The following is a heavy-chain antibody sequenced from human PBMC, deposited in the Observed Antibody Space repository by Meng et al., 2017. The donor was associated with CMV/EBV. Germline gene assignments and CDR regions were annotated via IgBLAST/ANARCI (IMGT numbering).Heavy chain of an antibody. CDR3: ARGGIAAAGLH. CDR1: GGSISSSSYY. D-gene: IGHD6-13*01. Sequence: QESGPGLVKPSETLSLPCTVSGGSISSSSYYWGWIRQPPGKGLEWIGSIYYSGSTYYNPSLKSRVTISVDTSKNQFSLKLSSVTAADTAVYYCARGGIAAAGLHWGQGTLVTVSS. J-gene: IGHJ4*02. CDR2: IYYSGST. V-gene: IGHV4-39*07.